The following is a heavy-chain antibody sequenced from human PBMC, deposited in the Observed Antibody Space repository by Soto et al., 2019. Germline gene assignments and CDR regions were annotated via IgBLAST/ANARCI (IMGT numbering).Heavy chain of an antibody. Sequence: PSETLSLTCAVYGGSFSGYYWSWIRQPPGKGLEWIGEINHSGSTNYNPSLKSRVTISVDTSKNQFSLKLSSVTAADTAVYYCASIGDFWSGYPRPWGQGTLVTVSS. V-gene: IGHV4-34*01. CDR3: ASIGDFWSGYPRP. D-gene: IGHD3-3*01. CDR1: GGSFSGYY. J-gene: IGHJ5*02. CDR2: INHSGST.